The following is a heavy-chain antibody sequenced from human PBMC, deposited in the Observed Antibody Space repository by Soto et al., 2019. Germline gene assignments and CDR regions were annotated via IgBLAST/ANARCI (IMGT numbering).Heavy chain of an antibody. Sequence: QVQLVQSGGEVKKPGASVKVSCKASGYTFTNYGISWVRQAPGQGLEWMGWINVYNGNTKYAQKGQGRVTMTTXTTTXTXNMELRSLRSDDTAVYYCARGVGSGSYYTQYNWFDPWGQGTLVTVSS. CDR3: ARGVGSGSYYTQYNWFDP. V-gene: IGHV1-18*01. D-gene: IGHD3-10*01. J-gene: IGHJ5*02. CDR1: GYTFTNYG. CDR2: INVYNGNT.